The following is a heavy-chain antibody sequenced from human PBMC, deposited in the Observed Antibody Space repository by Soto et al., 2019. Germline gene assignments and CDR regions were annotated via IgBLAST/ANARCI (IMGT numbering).Heavy chain of an antibody. CDR1: GGSISSSSYY. V-gene: IGHV4-39*01. CDR3: ARLPYDILTGYYDHYYYMDV. CDR2: IYYSGST. D-gene: IGHD3-9*01. Sequence: QLQLQESGPGLVKPSETLSLTCTVSGGSISSSSYYWGWIRQPPGKGLEWIGSIYYSGSTYYNPSPKRRVTISVDTSTNQFSLKLSSVTAADTAVYYCARLPYDILTGYYDHYYYMDVWGKGNTVTVSS. J-gene: IGHJ6*03.